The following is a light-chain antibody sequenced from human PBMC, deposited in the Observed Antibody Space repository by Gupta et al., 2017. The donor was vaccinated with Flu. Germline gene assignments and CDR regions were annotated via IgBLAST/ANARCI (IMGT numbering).Light chain of an antibody. J-gene: IGKJ4*01. Sequence: PATLSVSPVETATLSCRASQSISDYLAWYQQKPGQAPRLLIYRASTRATGIPGRFSGSGSGTEFTLIISSLQSEDFAVYYCQQYNNWPLTFGGGTKVEIK. CDR2: RAS. CDR3: QQYNNWPLT. V-gene: IGKV3-15*01. CDR1: QSISDY.